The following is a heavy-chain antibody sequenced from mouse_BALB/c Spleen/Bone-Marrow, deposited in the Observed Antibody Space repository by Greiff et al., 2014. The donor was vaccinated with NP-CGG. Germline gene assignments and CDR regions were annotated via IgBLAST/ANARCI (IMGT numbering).Heavy chain of an antibody. J-gene: IGHJ4*01. CDR1: GFTFSSYG. V-gene: IGHV5-6*01. Sequence: VQLKESGGDLVKPGGSLKLSCAASGFTFSSYGMSWVRQTPDKRLEWVATISSGGSYNYYPDSVKGRFTISRDNAKNTLYLQMSSLKSEDTAMYYCARHRDAMDYWGQGTSVTVSS. CDR3: ARHRDAMDY. CDR2: ISSGGSYN. D-gene: IGHD3-3*01.